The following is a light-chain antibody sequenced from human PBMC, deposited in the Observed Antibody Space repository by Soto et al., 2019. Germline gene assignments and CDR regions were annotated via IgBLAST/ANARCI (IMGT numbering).Light chain of an antibody. CDR2: GAS. V-gene: IGKV3-20*01. J-gene: IGKJ1*01. Sequence: EIVLMQSPGTLSLSPGERATLSCMASQTLRRTYIAWYQQKPGQAPRVLIYGASKRATGIPDRFSGSGSGTDFSLTISRLEPEDVAVYYCQQYGSSPRTFGQGTKVDIK. CDR1: QTLRRTY. CDR3: QQYGSSPRT.